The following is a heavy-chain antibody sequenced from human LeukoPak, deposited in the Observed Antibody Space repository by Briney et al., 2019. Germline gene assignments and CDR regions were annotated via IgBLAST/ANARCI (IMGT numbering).Heavy chain of an antibody. CDR3: PKTLTGWYYHLPDY. J-gene: IGHJ4*02. CDR1: GFTFSSYA. V-gene: IGHV3-23*01. Sequence: GGSLRLXCAASGFTFSSYAMSWVRQAPGKELEWVSAISGSGGSTYYADSVKGRFTISRDNSKNTLYLQMNSLRAEHTAVYYCPKTLTGWYYHLPDYWGQGTLATLSS. CDR2: ISGSGGST. D-gene: IGHD2-15*01.